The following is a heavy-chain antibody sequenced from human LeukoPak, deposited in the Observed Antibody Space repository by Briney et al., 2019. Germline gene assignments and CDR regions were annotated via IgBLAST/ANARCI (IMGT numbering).Heavy chain of an antibody. Sequence: GGSLRLSCAASGFTFSSYDMHWVRQATGKGLEWVSAIGTAGDTYYPGSVKGRFTISRENAKNSLYLQMNSLRAGDTAVYYCARPTYYYDSSGYYYGGWYFDLWGRGTLVTVSS. CDR1: GFTFSSYD. J-gene: IGHJ2*01. V-gene: IGHV3-13*01. D-gene: IGHD3-22*01. CDR3: ARPTYYYDSSGYYYGGWYFDL. CDR2: IGTAGDT.